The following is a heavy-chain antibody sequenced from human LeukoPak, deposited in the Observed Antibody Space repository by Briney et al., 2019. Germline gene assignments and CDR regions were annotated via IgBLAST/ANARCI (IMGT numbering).Heavy chain of an antibody. D-gene: IGHD3-10*01. CDR2: INHSGRT. J-gene: IGHJ4*02. V-gene: IGHV4-34*01. CDR3: ASSMVRGVKPTIYFDY. CDR1: GGSFSGYY. Sequence: SETLSLTCTVYGGSFSGYYWSWIRQPPGKGLEWIGEINHSGRTNFNPSLKSRVTVALDTSKNQFSLKLTSVTAADTAVYYCASSMVRGVKPTIYFDYWGQGTLVTVSS.